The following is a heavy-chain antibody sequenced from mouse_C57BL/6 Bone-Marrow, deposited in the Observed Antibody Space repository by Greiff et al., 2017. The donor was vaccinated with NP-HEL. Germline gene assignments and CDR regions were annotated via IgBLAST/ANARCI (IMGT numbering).Heavy chain of an antibody. CDR1: GFTFSSYA. CDR3: ARVNDGYYGFAY. CDR2: ISDGGSYT. Sequence: EVKLVESGGGLVKPGGSLKLSCAASGFTFSSYAMSWVRQTPEKRLEWVATISDGGSYTYYPDNVKGRFTISRDNAKNNLYLQMSHLKSEDTAMYCCARVNDGYYGFAYWGQGTLVTVSA. D-gene: IGHD2-3*01. V-gene: IGHV5-4*03. J-gene: IGHJ3*01.